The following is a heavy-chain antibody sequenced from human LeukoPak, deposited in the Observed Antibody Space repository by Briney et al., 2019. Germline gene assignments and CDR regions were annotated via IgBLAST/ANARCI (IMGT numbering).Heavy chain of an antibody. Sequence: GGSLRLSCAASGFTFSSYAMHWVRQAPGKGLEWVAVISYDESNKYYADSVKGRFTISRDNAKNTLYLQMNSLRAEDTAVYYCAREQRGYSYVDYWGQGTLVTVSS. J-gene: IGHJ4*02. V-gene: IGHV3-30*04. D-gene: IGHD5-18*01. CDR3: AREQRGYSYVDY. CDR1: GFTFSSYA. CDR2: ISYDESNK.